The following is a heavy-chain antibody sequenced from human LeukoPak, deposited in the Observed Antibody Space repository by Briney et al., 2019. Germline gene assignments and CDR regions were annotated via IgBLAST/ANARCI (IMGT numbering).Heavy chain of an antibody. CDR3: ARVESSAVADNGGVDY. Sequence: GASVKVSCKASGYTFTSYGISWVRQAPGQGLEWMGWISAYNGNTNYAQKLQGRATMTTDTSTSTAYMELRSLRSDDTAVYYCARVESSAVADNGGVDYWGQGTLVTVSS. V-gene: IGHV1-18*01. CDR1: GYTFTSYG. CDR2: ISAYNGNT. D-gene: IGHD6-19*01. J-gene: IGHJ4*02.